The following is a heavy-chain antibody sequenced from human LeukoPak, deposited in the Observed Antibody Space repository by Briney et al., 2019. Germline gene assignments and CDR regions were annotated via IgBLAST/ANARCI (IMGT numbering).Heavy chain of an antibody. CDR2: IYYSGST. CDR1: GGSISSSSYY. J-gene: IGHJ4*02. V-gene: IGHV4-39*07. D-gene: IGHD3-10*01. CDR3: AKDLWSYYYGSVDY. Sequence: SETLSLTCTVSGGSISSSSYYWGWIRQPPGKGLERIGSIYYSGSTYYNPSLKSRVTISVDTSKNQFSLKLSSVTAADTAVYYCAKDLWSYYYGSVDYWGQGTLVTVSS.